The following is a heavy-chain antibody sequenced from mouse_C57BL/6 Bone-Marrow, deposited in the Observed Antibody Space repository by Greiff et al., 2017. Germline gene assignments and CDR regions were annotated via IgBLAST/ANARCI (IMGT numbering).Heavy chain of an antibody. Sequence: EVQLQESGGGLVQPGGSLKLSCAASGFTFSDYYMYWVRQTPEKRLEWVAYISNGGGSTYYPDTVKGRFTISRDNAKNTLYLQMSRLKSEDTAMYYCARHYYGSSYEWYFDVWGTGTTVTVSS. CDR3: ARHYYGSSYEWYFDV. J-gene: IGHJ1*03. V-gene: IGHV5-12*01. CDR2: ISNGGGST. CDR1: GFTFSDYY. D-gene: IGHD1-1*01.